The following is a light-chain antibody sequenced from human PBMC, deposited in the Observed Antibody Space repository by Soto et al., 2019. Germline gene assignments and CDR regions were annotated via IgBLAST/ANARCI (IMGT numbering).Light chain of an antibody. CDR1: QSVSSY. J-gene: IGKJ5*01. CDR2: DAS. V-gene: IGKV3-11*01. CDR3: QQRSNWVT. Sequence: IVLTQSPATLSLSPLERATLSCRASQSVSSYLAWYQQKPGQAPRLLIYDASNRATGIPARFSGSGSGTDFTLTISSLEPEDFAVYYCQQRSNWVTFGQGTRLEIK.